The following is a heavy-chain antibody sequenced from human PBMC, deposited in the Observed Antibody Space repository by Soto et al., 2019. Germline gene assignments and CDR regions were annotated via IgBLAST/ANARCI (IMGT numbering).Heavy chain of an antibody. CDR3: AKQGSYSALVDY. CDR2: ISGSGGST. V-gene: IGHV3-23*01. D-gene: IGHD3-10*01. CDR1: GFTFSSYA. J-gene: IGHJ4*02. Sequence: GGSLRLSCAASGFTFSSYALTWVRQAPGKGLEWVSAISGSGGSTYYADSVKGRSTISRDNSKNTLYLQMNSLRVEDTAVYYCAKQGSYSALVDYWGQGTLVTVSS.